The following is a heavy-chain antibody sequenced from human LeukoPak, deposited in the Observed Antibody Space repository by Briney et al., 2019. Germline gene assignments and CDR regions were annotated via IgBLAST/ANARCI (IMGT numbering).Heavy chain of an antibody. CDR2: TYYRSNWYN. V-gene: IGHV6-1*01. J-gene: IGHJ4*02. D-gene: IGHD5-18*01. CDR3: ARLGGYTHLGYSYGYDY. CDR1: GDSVSSNSAA. Sequence: SQTLSLTCAISGDSVSSNSAAWNWIRQSPSRGLEWLGRTYYRSNWYNDYAISVKSRITINPDTSKNQFSLQLSSVTAADTAVYYCARLGGYTHLGYSYGYDYWGQGTLVTVSS.